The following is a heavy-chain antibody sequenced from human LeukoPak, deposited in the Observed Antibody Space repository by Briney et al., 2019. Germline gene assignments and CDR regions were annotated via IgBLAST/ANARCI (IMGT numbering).Heavy chain of an antibody. CDR2: IRTKVDGETT. D-gene: IGHD1-26*01. CDR1: GFTFSSYS. J-gene: IGHJ6*02. V-gene: IGHV3-15*01. Sequence: GGSLRLSCAASGFTFSSYSMNWVRQAPGKGLEWVGRIRTKVDGETTDYGAPVEGRFTISRDDSKTTLYLQMNSLRTEDSAVYYCATERNWELLRPYGMDIWGQGTTVTVSS. CDR3: ATERNWELLRPYGMDI.